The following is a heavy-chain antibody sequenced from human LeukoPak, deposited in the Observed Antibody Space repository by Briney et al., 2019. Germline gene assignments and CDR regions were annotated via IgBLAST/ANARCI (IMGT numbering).Heavy chain of an antibody. Sequence: GRSLRLSCAASGFTFDDYAMHWVRQAPWKGLEWVSGISWNSGSIGYADSVKGRFTISRDNAKNSLYLQMNSLRAEDMALYYCAKDKGSSWYPYDAFDIWGQGTMVTVSS. V-gene: IGHV3-9*03. CDR3: AKDKGSSWYPYDAFDI. D-gene: IGHD6-13*01. CDR2: ISWNSGSI. CDR1: GFTFDDYA. J-gene: IGHJ3*02.